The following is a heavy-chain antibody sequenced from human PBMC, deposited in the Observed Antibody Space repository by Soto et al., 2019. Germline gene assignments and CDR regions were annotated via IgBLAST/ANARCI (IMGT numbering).Heavy chain of an antibody. CDR1: GYTFTSYA. J-gene: IGHJ6*03. Sequence: QVQLVQSGAEVKKPGASVKVSCKASGYTFTSYAMHWVRQAPGQRLEWMGWINAGNGNTKYSQKFQGRVTITRDTSASTAYMELSSLRSEDTAVYYCARVTSARDYYYYYYMDAWGKGTTVTVSS. CDR3: ARVTSARDYYYYYYMDA. CDR2: INAGNGNT. V-gene: IGHV1-3*01. D-gene: IGHD6-6*01.